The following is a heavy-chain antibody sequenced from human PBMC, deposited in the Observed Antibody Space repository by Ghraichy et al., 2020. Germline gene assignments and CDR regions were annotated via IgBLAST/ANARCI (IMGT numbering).Heavy chain of an antibody. J-gene: IGHJ5*02. CDR3: ARGGVVPTWGQWFDP. D-gene: IGHD2-2*01. CDR2: INPSAGGT. V-gene: IGHV1-46*01. Sequence: ASVKVSCKASGYTFTSYYMHWVRQAPGQGLEWMGIINPSAGGTSYAQRFRGRVTMTRDTSTNTVYMDLSSLGSEDTAVYYCARGGVVPTWGQWFDPWGQGTLVTVSS. CDR1: GYTFTSYY.